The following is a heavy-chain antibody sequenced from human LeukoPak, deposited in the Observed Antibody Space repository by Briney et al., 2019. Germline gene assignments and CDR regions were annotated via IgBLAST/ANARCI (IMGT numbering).Heavy chain of an antibody. CDR2: ISWNSGSI. CDR3: AKANYYGDYFDY. V-gene: IGHV3-9*01. CDR1: GFTFSSYS. Sequence: GGSLRLSCAASGFTFSSYSMNWVRQAPGKGLEWVSGISWNSGSIGYADSVKGRFTISRDNAKNSLYLQMNSLRAEDTALYYCAKANYYGDYFDYWGQGTLVTVSS. J-gene: IGHJ4*02. D-gene: IGHD4-17*01.